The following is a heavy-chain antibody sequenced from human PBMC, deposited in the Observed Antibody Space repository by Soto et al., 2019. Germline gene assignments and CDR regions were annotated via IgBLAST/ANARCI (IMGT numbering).Heavy chain of an antibody. CDR3: ARTYYEESSGPYGMDV. J-gene: IGHJ6*02. D-gene: IGHD3-22*01. Sequence: GGSLRLSCTVSALTFNSDGMSWVRQAPGKGLEWVSAISASGGSRYYADSVKGRFTISRDNSKNTLFLQMNSLSAEDTAVYYCARTYYEESSGPYGMDVWGQGTTGIV. CDR1: ALTFNSDG. CDR2: ISASGGSR. V-gene: IGHV3-23*01.